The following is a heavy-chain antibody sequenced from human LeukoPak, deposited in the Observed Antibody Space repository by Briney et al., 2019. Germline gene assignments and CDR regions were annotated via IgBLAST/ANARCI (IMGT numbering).Heavy chain of an antibody. D-gene: IGHD1-20*01. V-gene: IGHV5-51*01. J-gene: IGHJ3*02. Sequence: GESLKISCKGFGYSFTSYWIGWVRQMPGKGLEWMGAIYPGDSDTRYSPSFEGQVTISADKSISTAYLQWSSLKASDTAMYYCARRDRYNWKAFDIWGQGTMVTVSS. CDR2: IYPGDSDT. CDR1: GYSFTSYW. CDR3: ARRDRYNWKAFDI.